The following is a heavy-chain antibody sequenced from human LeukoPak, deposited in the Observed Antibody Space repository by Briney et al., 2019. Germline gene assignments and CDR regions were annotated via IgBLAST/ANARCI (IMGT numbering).Heavy chain of an antibody. V-gene: IGHV3-53*01. CDR3: ASWPAGWYGEDS. CDR2: IYGGGNT. Sequence: GGSLRLSCAASGVTVSSNFMSWVRQAPGKGLEWVSVIYGGGNTYYTDSVKGRFTTSRDTSKNTLYLQMNSLRAEDTAVYYCASWPAGWYGEDSWGQGTLVTVSS. D-gene: IGHD6-19*01. J-gene: IGHJ4*02. CDR1: GVTVSSNF.